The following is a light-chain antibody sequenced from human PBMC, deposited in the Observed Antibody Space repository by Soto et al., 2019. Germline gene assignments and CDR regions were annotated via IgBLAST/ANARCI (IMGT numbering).Light chain of an antibody. V-gene: IGKV1-8*01. CDR1: QGISGY. J-gene: IGKJ1*01. CDR2: AAS. Sequence: AIRMTQSPSSFSASTGDRVTITCRASQGISGYLAWYQQKSGKAPKLLTYAASTLQSGVPSRFSGSGSGTDFTLTISCLQSDDFATYYCHHYYSYPWTFGQGTKVEIK. CDR3: HHYYSYPWT.